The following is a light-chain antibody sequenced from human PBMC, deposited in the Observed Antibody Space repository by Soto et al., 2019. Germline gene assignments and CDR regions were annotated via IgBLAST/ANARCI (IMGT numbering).Light chain of an antibody. Sequence: SYELTQPPSVSVSPGQTASITCSGDKLGDKYACWYQQKPGQSPVLVIYQDSKRPSGIPERFSGSNSGNTATLTISGTQAMEEADYYCQAWYSSTAVFGGGTKVTVL. J-gene: IGLJ2*01. V-gene: IGLV3-1*01. CDR3: QAWYSSTAV. CDR2: QDS. CDR1: KLGDKY.